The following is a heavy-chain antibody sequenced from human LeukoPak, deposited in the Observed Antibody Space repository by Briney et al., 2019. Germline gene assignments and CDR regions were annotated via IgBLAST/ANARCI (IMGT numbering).Heavy chain of an antibody. CDR1: GGTFSSYA. CDR2: IIPIFGTA. J-gene: IGHJ6*02. V-gene: IGHV1-69*13. D-gene: IGHD2-15*01. Sequence: ASVKVSCKASGGTFSSYAISWVRQAPGQGLEWMGGIIPIFGTASYAQKFQGRVTITADESTSTAYMELSSLRSEDTAVYYCARVDIVVVVAATGMRYYYYGMDVWGQGTTVTVSS. CDR3: ARVDIVVVVAATGMRYYYYGMDV.